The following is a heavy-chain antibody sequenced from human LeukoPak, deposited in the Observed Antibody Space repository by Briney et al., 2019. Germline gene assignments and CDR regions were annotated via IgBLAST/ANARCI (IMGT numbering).Heavy chain of an antibody. D-gene: IGHD6-13*01. V-gene: IGHV3-7*01. CDR1: GFAFSSFA. CDR3: ASLGPGYSSSQSAFDI. J-gene: IGHJ3*02. Sequence: GGSLRLSCAASGFAFSSFAIHCVRQAPGKGLEWVANIKQDGSEKYYVDSVKGRFTISRDNANNSLYLQMNSLRAEDTAVYYCASLGPGYSSSQSAFDIWGQGTLVTVSS. CDR2: IKQDGSEK.